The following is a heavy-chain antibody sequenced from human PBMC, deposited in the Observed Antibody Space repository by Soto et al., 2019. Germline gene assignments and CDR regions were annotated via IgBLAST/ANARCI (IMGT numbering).Heavy chain of an antibody. Sequence: EVQLVESGGGLVKPGGSLRLSCAASGFTFSNAWMSWVRQAPGKGLEWVGRIKSKTDGGTTDYAAPVKGRFTISRDDSKNTLYLQMNSLKTEDTAVYYCTTERAARSFYYYYYGMDVWGQGTTVTVSS. J-gene: IGHJ6*02. D-gene: IGHD2-15*01. CDR3: TTERAARSFYYYYYGMDV. V-gene: IGHV3-15*01. CDR2: IKSKTDGGTT. CDR1: GFTFSNAW.